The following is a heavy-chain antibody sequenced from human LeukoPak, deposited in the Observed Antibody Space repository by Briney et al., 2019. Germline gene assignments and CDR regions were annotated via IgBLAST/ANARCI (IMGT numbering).Heavy chain of an antibody. CDR2: ISGSGGST. J-gene: IGHJ5*02. CDR3: SRDRLGGLDL. D-gene: IGHD5-12*01. V-gene: IGHV3-23*01. CDR1: GFTFSSYA. Sequence: GGSLRLSCAASGFTFSSYAMSWVRQAPGKGLEWVSAISGSGGSTYYADSVKGRFTISRDNAKNSVYLQMNSLRPEDTAVYYCSRDRLGGLDLWGQGTLVTVPS.